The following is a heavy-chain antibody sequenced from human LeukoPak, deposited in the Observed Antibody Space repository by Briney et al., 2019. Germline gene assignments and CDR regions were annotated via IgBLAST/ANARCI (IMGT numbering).Heavy chain of an antibody. CDR2: ISSSSSYI. J-gene: IGHJ3*02. V-gene: IGHV3-21*01. Sequence: GGSLRLSCAASGFTFSSYSMNWVRQAPGKWLEWVSSISSSSSYIYYADSVKGRFTISRDNAKNSLYLQMDSLRAEDTAVYYCARPPEAEDAFDIWGQGTMVTVSS. CDR1: GFTFSSYS. D-gene: IGHD1-14*01. CDR3: ARPPEAEDAFDI.